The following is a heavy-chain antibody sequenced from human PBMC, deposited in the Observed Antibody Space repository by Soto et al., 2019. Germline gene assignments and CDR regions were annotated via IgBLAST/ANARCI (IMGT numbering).Heavy chain of an antibody. CDR3: ARGEVHSSWSRKRVYFDY. V-gene: IGHV4-34*01. CDR1: GGSFSGYY. D-gene: IGHD6-13*01. CDR2: INHSGST. Sequence: SETLSLTCAVYGGSFSGYYWSWIRQPPGKGLEWIGEINHSGSTNYNPSLKSRVTISVDTSKNQFSLKLSSVTAADTAVYYCARGEVHSSWSRKRVYFDYWGQGTLVTVSS. J-gene: IGHJ4*02.